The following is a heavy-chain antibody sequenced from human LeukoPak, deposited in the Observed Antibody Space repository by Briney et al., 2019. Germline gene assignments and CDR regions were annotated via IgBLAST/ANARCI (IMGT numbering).Heavy chain of an antibody. CDR1: GFTFSSYG. Sequence: PGRSLRLSCAASGFTFSSYGMHWVRQAPGKGLEWVAVISYDGSNKYYADSVKGRFTISRDNSKNTLYLQMNSLRAEDTAVYYCAKDRGIAAAGTGTKVDYWGQGTLVTVSS. V-gene: IGHV3-30*18. J-gene: IGHJ4*02. CDR2: ISYDGSNK. CDR3: AKDRGIAAAGTGTKVDY. D-gene: IGHD6-13*01.